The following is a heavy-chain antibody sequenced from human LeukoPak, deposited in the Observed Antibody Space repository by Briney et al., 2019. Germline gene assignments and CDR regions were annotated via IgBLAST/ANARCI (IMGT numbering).Heavy chain of an antibody. CDR2: INHSGST. V-gene: IGHV4-34*01. CDR3: ASTIAVAGKTGNDY. J-gene: IGHJ4*02. D-gene: IGHD6-19*01. CDR1: GGSFSGYY. Sequence: SETLSLTCAVYGGSFSGYYWSWIRQPPGKGLEWIGEINHSGSTNYNPSLKSRVTISVDTSKNQFSLKLSSVTAADTAVYYCASTIAVAGKTGNDYWGQGTPVTVSS.